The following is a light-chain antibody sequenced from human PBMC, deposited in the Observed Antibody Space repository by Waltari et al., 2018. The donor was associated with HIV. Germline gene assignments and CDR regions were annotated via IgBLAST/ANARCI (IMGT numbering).Light chain of an antibody. J-gene: IGKJ2*01. CDR1: QSISAS. Sequence: DIQMTQSPSTLSVAVGVRAIITWRASQSISASLAWYHQKPGKAPRLLISQASVLEPGVPSRFSGSGSGTDFTLTINILQPDDFGTYYCQQSDTYYTFGQGTKLERK. V-gene: IGKV1-5*03. CDR3: QQSDTYYT. CDR2: QAS.